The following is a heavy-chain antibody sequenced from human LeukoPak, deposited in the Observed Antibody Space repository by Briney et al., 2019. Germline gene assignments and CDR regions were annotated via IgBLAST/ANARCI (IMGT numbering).Heavy chain of an antibody. CDR1: GGSISSYY. D-gene: IGHD1-26*01. V-gene: IGHV4-59*12. CDR3: ARDSGSYKDDAFDI. CDR2: IYYSGST. Sequence: SETLSLTCTVSGGSISSYYWSWIRQPPGKGLEWIGYIYYSGSTNYNPSLKSRVTISVDTSKNQFSLKLSSVTAADTAVYYCARDSGSYKDDAFDIWGQGTMVTVSS. J-gene: IGHJ3*02.